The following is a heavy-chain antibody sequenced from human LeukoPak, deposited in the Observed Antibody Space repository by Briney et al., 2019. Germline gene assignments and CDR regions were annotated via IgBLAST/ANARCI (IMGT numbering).Heavy chain of an antibody. CDR3: AKNHEHGRYAGFDF. J-gene: IGHJ3*01. D-gene: IGHD2-2*01. CDR1: GFTFSGFV. Sequence: GGSLRLSYAASGFTFSGFVISWVRQAPGKGPQWVADISGSGGSTYYADSVKGRFSVSRDNSKNMVYLELNSLRAEDTAVYYCAKNHEHGRYAGFDFWAEGALVAVSS. CDR2: ISGSGGST. V-gene: IGHV3-23*01.